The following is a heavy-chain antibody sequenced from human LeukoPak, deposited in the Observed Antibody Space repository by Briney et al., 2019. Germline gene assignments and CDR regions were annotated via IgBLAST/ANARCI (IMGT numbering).Heavy chain of an antibody. CDR1: GFTFSNYW. CDR3: ARDGDRNDY. J-gene: IGHJ4*02. Sequence: GGSLRLSCAASGFTFSNYWMHWVRHVPGKGLVWVSRVDTDASSTSYADSVKGRFTISRDNAKNSLYLQMNSLRAEDTAVYYCARDGDRNDYWGQGTLVTVSS. CDR2: VDTDASST. V-gene: IGHV3-74*01. D-gene: IGHD1-14*01.